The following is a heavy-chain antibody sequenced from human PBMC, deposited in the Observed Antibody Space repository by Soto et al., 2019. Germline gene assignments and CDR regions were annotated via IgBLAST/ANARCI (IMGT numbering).Heavy chain of an antibody. V-gene: IGHV1-2*02. J-gene: IGHJ5*02. CDR1: GYTFTDYF. D-gene: IGHD2-21*01. CDR2: INPKSGGT. Sequence: QVHLVQSGAEVKKPGASVQVSCKASGYTFTDYFIHWVRQAPGQGLEWMGWINPKSGGTMYAQRFQGRVTMTRDTSISTAYRELTRLRSDDTAVYYCAGEESTVDGFDPWGQGTLVTVSS. CDR3: AGEESTVDGFDP.